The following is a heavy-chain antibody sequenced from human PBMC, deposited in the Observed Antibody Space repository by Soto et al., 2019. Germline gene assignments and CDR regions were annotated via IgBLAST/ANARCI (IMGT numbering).Heavy chain of an antibody. CDR3: ASSASPDAY. CDR2: INSGSTSV. CDR1: GFIFNSYS. J-gene: IGHJ4*02. D-gene: IGHD1-26*01. Sequence: EVQLVESGGGLVQPGGSLRLSCVASGFIFNSYSMNWVRQAPGQGLEWISYINSGSTSVFYADSVKGRFPISRDNAKNSLYPQMNSLGAEDTAVYYCASSASPDAYWGQGTRVTVSS. V-gene: IGHV3-48*01.